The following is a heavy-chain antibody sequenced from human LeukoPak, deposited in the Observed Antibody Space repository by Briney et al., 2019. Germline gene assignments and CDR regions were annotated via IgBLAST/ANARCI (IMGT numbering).Heavy chain of an antibody. CDR3: ARGGSSYYGMDV. CDR2: ISGSGGST. D-gene: IGHD2-15*01. CDR1: GFTFSSYA. Sequence: PGGSLRLSCAASGFTFSSYAMSWVRQAPGKGLEWVSAISGSGGSTYYADSVKGRFTISRENAKNSLYLQMNSLRAGDTAVYYCARGGSSYYGMDVWGQGTTVIVSS. J-gene: IGHJ6*02. V-gene: IGHV3-23*01.